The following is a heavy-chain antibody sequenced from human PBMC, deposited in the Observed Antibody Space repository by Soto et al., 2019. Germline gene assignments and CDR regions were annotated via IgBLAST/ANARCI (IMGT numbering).Heavy chain of an antibody. V-gene: IGHV4-30-4*01. CDR2: ISYSGTT. CDR1: GGSISSGNYY. Sequence: QVQLQESGPGLVKPSQTLSLTCTVSGGSISSGNYYWSWIRQPPGKGLEWIGFISYSGTTHYSASLRSRVSISGYPSKKPFALDLSYVTAAGTAVYYWATIETPVTGLYYFDYWGQGTLVTVSS. D-gene: IGHD4-17*01. J-gene: IGHJ4*02. CDR3: ATIETPVTGLYYFDY.